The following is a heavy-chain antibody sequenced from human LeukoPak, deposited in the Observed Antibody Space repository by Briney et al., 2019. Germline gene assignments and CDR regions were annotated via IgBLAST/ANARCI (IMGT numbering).Heavy chain of an antibody. J-gene: IGHJ6*04. CDR2: VSYDGNLQ. Sequence: GGSLRLSCAASGFIFSNYAIHWVRQAPGKGLEWVAAVSYDGNLQHYAGAVKGRFTISRDNAKNSLYLQMNSLRAEDTAVYYCAELGITMIGGVWGKGTTVTISS. CDR3: AELGITMIGGV. CDR1: GFIFSNYA. V-gene: IGHV3-30*18. D-gene: IGHD3-10*02.